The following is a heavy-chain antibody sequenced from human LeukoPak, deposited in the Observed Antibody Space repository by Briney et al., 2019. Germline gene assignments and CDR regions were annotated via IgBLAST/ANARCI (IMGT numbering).Heavy chain of an antibody. Sequence: SETLSLTCTVSGGSFSTNSNYWGWIRQPPGKGLEWIGRLYYSGSTYYNPSLKSRVTISVDTSKNQFSLKLSSVTAADTAVYYCARSKRSYYYYGRDVWGQGTTVIVS. CDR2: LYYSGST. J-gene: IGHJ6*02. CDR3: ARSKRSYYYYGRDV. CDR1: GGSFSTNSNY. V-gene: IGHV4-39*01. D-gene: IGHD1-1*01.